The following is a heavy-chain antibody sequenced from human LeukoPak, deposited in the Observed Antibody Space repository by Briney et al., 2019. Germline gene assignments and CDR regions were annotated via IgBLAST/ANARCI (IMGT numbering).Heavy chain of an antibody. Sequence: GGSLRLSCAASGFTVSDNHLSWVRQAPGKGLEWVSFIYPDGTTYYADSVKGRITISRDSAKHTVYLQMDSLRAEDTALYYCARGSFLNVWGQGTLVTVSS. CDR3: ARGSFLNV. V-gene: IGHV3-53*01. CDR1: GFTVSDNH. CDR2: IYPDGTT. J-gene: IGHJ4*02.